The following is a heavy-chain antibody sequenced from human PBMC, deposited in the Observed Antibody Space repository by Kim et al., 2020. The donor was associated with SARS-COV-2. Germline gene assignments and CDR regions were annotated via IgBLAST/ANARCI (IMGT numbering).Heavy chain of an antibody. D-gene: IGHD5-12*01. CDR2: IYHGDSDT. V-gene: IGHV5-51*01. J-gene: IGHJ4*02. CDR1: GYSFTSYW. Sequence: GESLKISCKGSGYSFTSYWIGWVRQMPGKGLEWMGIIYHGDSDTRYSPSFQGQVTISADKSISTAYLQWSSLKASDTAMYYCARPRGYSGYAESFDYWGQGTLVTVSS. CDR3: ARPRGYSGYAESFDY.